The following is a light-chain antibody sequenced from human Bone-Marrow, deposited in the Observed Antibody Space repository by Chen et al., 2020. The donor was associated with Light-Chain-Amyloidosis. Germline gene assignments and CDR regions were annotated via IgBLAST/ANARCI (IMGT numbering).Light chain of an antibody. CDR1: NIGSTS. J-gene: IGLJ3*02. Sequence: SYVLTQPSSVSVAPGQTATIACGGNNIGSTSVHWYQQTPGQAPLLVVYDDSDRPSGIPDRSSGSNSGNTATLTISGVGAGDGADYFCQVWDRSSDRPVFGGGTKLTVL. V-gene: IGLV3-21*02. CDR2: DDS. CDR3: QVWDRSSDRPV.